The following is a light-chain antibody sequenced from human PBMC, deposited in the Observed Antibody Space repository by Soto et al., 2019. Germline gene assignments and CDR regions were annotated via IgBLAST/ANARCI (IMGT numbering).Light chain of an antibody. CDR1: SSNIGSNP. V-gene: IGLV1-44*01. CDR2: DN. Sequence: SVLTQPPSASATPGLRVTFSCSGSSSNIGSNPVSWYQLLPGTAPKLLIYDNERPSGVPDRFSGSKSGTSASLAISGLQSDDEADYYCAAWDASLNGVVFGGGTKVTVL. J-gene: IGLJ2*01. CDR3: AAWDASLNGVV.